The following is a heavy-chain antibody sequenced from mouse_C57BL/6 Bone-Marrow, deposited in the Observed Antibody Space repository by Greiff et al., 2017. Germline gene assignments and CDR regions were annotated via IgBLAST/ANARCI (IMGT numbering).Heavy chain of an antibody. CDR2: ISSGGDYI. CDR1: GFTFSSYA. J-gene: IGHJ2*01. D-gene: IGHD1-1*01. Sequence: EVKLMESGEGLVKPGGSLKLSCAASGFTFSSYAMSWVRQTPEKRLEWVAYISSGGDYIYYADTVKGRFTISRDNARNTLYLQMSSLKSEDTAMYYCTRDRYGSSYFDYWGQGTTLTVSS. CDR3: TRDRYGSSYFDY. V-gene: IGHV5-9-1*02.